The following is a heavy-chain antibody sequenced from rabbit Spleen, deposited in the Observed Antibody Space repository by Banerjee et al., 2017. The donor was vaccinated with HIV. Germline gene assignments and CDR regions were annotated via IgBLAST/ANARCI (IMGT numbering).Heavy chain of an antibody. CDR2: IYSGSGNT. CDR3: ARGHSSGDYGFTRLDL. Sequence: QSLVKAGGGVVVPGAALTPTCKASGCFFSSDYDMSWVRQAPGKGLEWVACIYSGSGNTYYASWTESRSTVSKTSAPSVTLRMNTQTAADPDIYFCARGHSSGDYGFTRLDLWGPGTLVTVS. J-gene: IGHJ3*01. D-gene: IGHD1-1*01. V-gene: IGHV1S40*01. CDR1: GCFFSSDYD.